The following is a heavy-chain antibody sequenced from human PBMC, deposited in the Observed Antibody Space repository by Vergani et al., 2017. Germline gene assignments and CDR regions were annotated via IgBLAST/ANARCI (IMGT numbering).Heavy chain of an antibody. Sequence: EVQLLESGGGVVQPGGSLRLSCAASGFTFSGHAMSWVRQAPGKGLEWVSGITSSGRTTNYADSVNGRFTISRDNSKDTLYLQMNNVRADDTAVYYCAKQLIVPGAVPIVTPFDHWVQGTLVTVSS. CDR1: GFTFSGHA. V-gene: IGHV3-23*01. CDR3: AKQLIVPGAVPIVTPFDH. CDR2: ITSSGRTT. D-gene: IGHD6-13*01. J-gene: IGHJ4*02.